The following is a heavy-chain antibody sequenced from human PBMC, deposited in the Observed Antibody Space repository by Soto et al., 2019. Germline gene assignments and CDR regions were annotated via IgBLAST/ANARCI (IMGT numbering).Heavy chain of an antibody. V-gene: IGHV4-59*01. J-gene: IGHJ4*02. Sequence: PSETLSLTCTVSGGSMSNDFWTWSRQPPGKGLEWIGYSHYSGTTSFFPSYNPSLRSRVTISEDTSKNQFSLKLLSVTTADTAVYFCAAGEASSRNLAPYYLDFWGQGTLVTVSS. CDR2: SHYSGTT. CDR1: GGSMSNDF. CDR3: AAGEASSRNLAPYYLDF. D-gene: IGHD6-13*01.